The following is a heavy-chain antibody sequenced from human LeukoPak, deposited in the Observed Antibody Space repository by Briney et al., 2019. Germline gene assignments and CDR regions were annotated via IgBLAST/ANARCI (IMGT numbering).Heavy chain of an antibody. J-gene: IGHJ4*02. CDR3: AKAPVTTCSGAYCYPFDY. V-gene: IGHV3-23*01. CDR1: GFTLSSYA. D-gene: IGHD2-21*01. Sequence: GGSLRLSCAASGFTLSSYAMSWVRQAPGKGLEWVSAISVSGNTYHADSVKGRFTISRDSTKNTLYLQMNRLRAEDAAVYYCAKAPVTTCSGAYCYPFDYWGQGTLVTVSS. CDR2: ISVSGNT.